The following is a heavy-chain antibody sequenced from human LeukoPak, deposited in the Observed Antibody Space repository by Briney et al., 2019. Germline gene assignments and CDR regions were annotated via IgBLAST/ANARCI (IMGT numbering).Heavy chain of an antibody. V-gene: IGHV1-18*01. CDR2: ISGYNGHT. D-gene: IGHD3-10*01. J-gene: IGHJ4*02. CDR1: GYTPTRYG. CDR3: ARGETNRLLWVGELVSNINPFDY. Sequence: ASVKVSCKASGYTPTRYGTSWVRHAPGQGLEWMGWISGYNGHTKYAQTVQGRVTMSTDTSTSTVYMELRSLISDDTGVYYCARGETNRLLWVGELVSNINPFDYWGQGTLVTVSS.